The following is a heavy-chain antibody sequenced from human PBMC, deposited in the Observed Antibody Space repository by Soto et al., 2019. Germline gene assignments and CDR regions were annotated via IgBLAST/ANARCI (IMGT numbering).Heavy chain of an antibody. Sequence: QVQLQESGPGLVKPSETLSLTCSVSGASVTSGTYCWSWIRQPPDKGLEWIGYLPYTSRTSYSPSLKSPVSTSIDQSNHQFSPGLTSVTAAYTAVYYCARCPSPSGVTSPNWVEHWGQGTLATVSS. V-gene: IGHV4-61*01. CDR3: ARCPSPSGVTSPNWVEH. J-gene: IGHJ1*01. D-gene: IGHD1-26*01. CDR1: GASVTSGTYC. CDR2: LPYTSRT.